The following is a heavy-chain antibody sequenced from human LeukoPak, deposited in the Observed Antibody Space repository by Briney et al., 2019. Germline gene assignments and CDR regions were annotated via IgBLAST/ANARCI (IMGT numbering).Heavy chain of an antibody. CDR2: IYYSGST. D-gene: IGHD3-16*02. V-gene: IGHV4-59*12. CDR1: GGSISSYY. J-gene: IGHJ4*02. CDR3: ARGENYDYVWGSYRNSYYFDY. Sequence: SETLSLTCTVSGGSISSYYWSWIRQPPGKGLEWIGYIYYSGSTNYNPSLKSRVTISVDTSKNQFSLKLSSVTAADTAVYYCARGENYDYVWGSYRNSYYFDYWGQGTLVTVSS.